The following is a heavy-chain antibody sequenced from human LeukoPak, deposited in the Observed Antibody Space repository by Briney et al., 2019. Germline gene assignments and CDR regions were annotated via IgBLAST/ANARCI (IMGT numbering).Heavy chain of an antibody. D-gene: IGHD3-9*01. CDR3: AREGFEYYYYLDV. CDR1: GYTFTDYY. V-gene: IGHV1-2*06. CDR2: INPDSGGT. Sequence: ASVKVSCKPSGYTFTDYYIHWVRQAPGQGLEWMGRINPDSGGTHYAEKFQGRVTMTRDMSISTAYMELSRLTSGDTAEYYCAREGFEYYYYLDVWGKGTTVTVSS. J-gene: IGHJ6*03.